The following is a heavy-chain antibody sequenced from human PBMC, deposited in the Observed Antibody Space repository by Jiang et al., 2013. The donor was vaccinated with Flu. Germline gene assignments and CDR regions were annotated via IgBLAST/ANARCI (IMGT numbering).Heavy chain of an antibody. J-gene: IGHJ4*02. Sequence: PGLVKPSETLSLTCTVSGGSISSYYWSWIRQPPGKGLEWIGYIYTSEDIATGGSTDYNPGLKSRVTISEDTSKNQFSLRLNSVTAADTAVYYCARGIYYDSSGYADWGQGTLVTVSS. D-gene: IGHD3-22*01. V-gene: IGHV4-4*09. CDR1: GGSISSYY. CDR3: ARGIYYDSSGYAD. CDR2: IYTSEDIATGGST.